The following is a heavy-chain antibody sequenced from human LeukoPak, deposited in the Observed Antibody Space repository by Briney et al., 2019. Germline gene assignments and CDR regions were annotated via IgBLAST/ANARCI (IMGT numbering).Heavy chain of an antibody. CDR3: ARGLYYYGLGYYFDY. Sequence: GASVKVSCKASGYTFTGYYMHWVRQAPGQGLEWMGWINPNSGGTNYAQKFQGRVTMTRDTSISTAYMELSRLRSDDTAVYYCARGLYYYGLGYYFDYWGQGTLVTVSS. D-gene: IGHD3-22*01. J-gene: IGHJ4*02. CDR1: GYTFTGYY. V-gene: IGHV1-2*02. CDR2: INPNSGGT.